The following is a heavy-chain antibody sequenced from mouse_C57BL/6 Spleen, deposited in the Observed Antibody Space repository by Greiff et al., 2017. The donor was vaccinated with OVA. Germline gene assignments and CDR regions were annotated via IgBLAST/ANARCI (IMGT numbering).Heavy chain of an antibody. CDR2: IRSKSNNYAT. CDR3: VRHDYYGSGYYAMDY. Sequence: DVKLVESGGGLVQPKGSLKLSCAASGFSFNTYAMNWVRQAPGKGLEWVARIRSKSNNYATYYADSVKDRFTISRDDSESMLYLQMNNLKTEDTAMYYCVRHDYYGSGYYAMDYWGQGTSVTVSS. J-gene: IGHJ4*01. CDR1: GFSFNTYA. D-gene: IGHD1-1*01. V-gene: IGHV10-1*01.